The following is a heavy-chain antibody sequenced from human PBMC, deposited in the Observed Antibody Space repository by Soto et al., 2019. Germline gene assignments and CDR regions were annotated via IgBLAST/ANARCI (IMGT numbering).Heavy chain of an antibody. Sequence: QLQLQESGPGLGKPSETLSLTCTVSGGSISSSSYYWGWIRQPPGKGLEWIGSIYYSGSTYYNPSLKSRVTISVDTSKNQFSLKLSSVTAADTAVYYCARLLRGSSSHFDYWGQGTLVTVSS. J-gene: IGHJ4*02. D-gene: IGHD6-6*01. CDR3: ARLLRGSSSHFDY. CDR1: GGSISSSSYY. CDR2: IYYSGST. V-gene: IGHV4-39*01.